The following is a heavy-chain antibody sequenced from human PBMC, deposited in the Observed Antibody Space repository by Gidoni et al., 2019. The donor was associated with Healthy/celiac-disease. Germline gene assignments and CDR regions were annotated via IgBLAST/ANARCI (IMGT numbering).Heavy chain of an antibody. J-gene: IGHJ3*02. Sequence: EVQLVESGGGLIQPGGSLRLSCAASGFTVSSNYMSWVRKAPGKGLEWVSVIYSGGSTYYADSVKGRFTIARDNSKNTLYLQMNSLRAEDTAVYYCARVSPETSDAFDIWGQGTMVTVSS. CDR2: IYSGGST. CDR1: GFTVSSNY. CDR3: ARVSPETSDAFDI. V-gene: IGHV3-53*01.